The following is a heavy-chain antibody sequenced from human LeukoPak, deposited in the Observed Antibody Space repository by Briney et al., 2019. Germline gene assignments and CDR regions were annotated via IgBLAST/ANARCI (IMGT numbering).Heavy chain of an antibody. V-gene: IGHV3-7*03. CDR1: GFTFRSYW. D-gene: IGHD3-16*01. Sequence: GGSLRLSCAASGFTFRSYWMNWARQAPGKGLEWVASINHNGNVNYYVDSMKGRFTISRDNAKNSLYLQMSNLRAEDTAVYFCARGGGLDVWGQGATVTVSS. CDR2: INHNGNVN. CDR3: ARGGGLDV. J-gene: IGHJ6*02.